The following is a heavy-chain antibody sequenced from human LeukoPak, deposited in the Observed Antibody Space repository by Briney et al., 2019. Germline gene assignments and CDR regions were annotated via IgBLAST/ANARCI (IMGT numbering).Heavy chain of an antibody. V-gene: IGHV4-59*01. J-gene: IGHJ5*02. CDR3: AREFGELSRFDP. CDR2: IYYSGST. CDR1: GGSISSYY. D-gene: IGHD3-10*01. Sequence: SETLSLTCTVSGGSISSYYWSWIRQPPGKGLEWIGYIYYSGSTNYNPSLKSRVTISVDTSKNQFSLKLTSVTAADTAFYFCAREFGELSRFDPWGQGTLVTVSS.